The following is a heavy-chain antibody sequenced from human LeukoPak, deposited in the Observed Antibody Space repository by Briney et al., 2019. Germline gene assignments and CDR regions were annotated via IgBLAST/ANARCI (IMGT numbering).Heavy chain of an antibody. V-gene: IGHV4-39*07. CDR2: IYPSGST. J-gene: IGHJ3*02. CDR1: DGSFTSGNYY. CDR3: AIWGSYRYTYAFDI. D-gene: IGHD3-16*02. Sequence: SETLSLTCTVSDGSFTSGNYYWGWIRQPPGKGLEWIGSIYPSGSTYYNPSPKSRVTISVDTSKNQFSLKLSSVTAADTAVYYCAIWGSYRYTYAFDIWGQGTMVTVSS.